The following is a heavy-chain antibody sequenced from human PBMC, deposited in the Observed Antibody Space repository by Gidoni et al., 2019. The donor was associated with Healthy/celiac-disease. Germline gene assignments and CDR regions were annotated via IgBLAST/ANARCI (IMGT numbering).Heavy chain of an antibody. J-gene: IGHJ1*01. CDR2: ISYDGSNK. Sequence: QVQLVESGGGVVQPGRSLRLSCAASGFTFSSYARHWVRQAPGKGLEWVAVISYDGSNKYYADSVKGRFTISRDNSKNTLYLQMNSLRAEDTAVYYCARDSGYSNQQWTRGYFQHWGQGTLVTVSS. V-gene: IGHV3-30*04. D-gene: IGHD2-15*01. CDR3: ARDSGYSNQQWTRGYFQH. CDR1: GFTFSSYA.